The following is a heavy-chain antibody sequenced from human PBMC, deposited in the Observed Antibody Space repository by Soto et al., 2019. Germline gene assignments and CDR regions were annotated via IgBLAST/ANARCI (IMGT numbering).Heavy chain of an antibody. Sequence: EVQLLESGGGLVQPGGSLRLSCAASGFTFSSYSMSWVRQAPGKGLEWVSAISGSGGTSYYADSVKGRFTISRDNSKNTVYLQMNSLRAEDTAVYFCAHAYCSSTSWRAEYLQHWGQGTLVTVSS. J-gene: IGHJ1*01. CDR2: ISGSGGTS. CDR1: GFTFSSYS. D-gene: IGHD2-2*01. V-gene: IGHV3-23*01. CDR3: AHAYCSSTSWRAEYLQH.